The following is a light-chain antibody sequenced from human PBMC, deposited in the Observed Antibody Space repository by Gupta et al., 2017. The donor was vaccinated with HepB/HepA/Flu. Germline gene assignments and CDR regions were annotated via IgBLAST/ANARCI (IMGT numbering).Light chain of an antibody. V-gene: IGKV1-39*01. CDR2: GAS. CDR3: QQSFIVPWT. CDR1: ETIRTS. J-gene: IGKJ1*01. Sequence: DIQMTQSPSSLSASVGDRVTITCRASETIRTSLNWYQQKPDMAPKLLVSGASNLYSGVPARFRGRGSGTEFTLTITSLQPEDFATYYCQQSFIVPWTFGQGTNVETK.